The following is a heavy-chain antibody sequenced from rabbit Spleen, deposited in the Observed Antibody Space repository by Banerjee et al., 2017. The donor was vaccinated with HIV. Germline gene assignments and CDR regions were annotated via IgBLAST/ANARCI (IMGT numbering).Heavy chain of an antibody. CDR3: ARSLPSSSTGYFI. CDR2: IYTGSSGST. D-gene: IGHD1-1*01. CDR1: GFSFSSSYW. Sequence: QEQLVESGGGLVQPEGSLTLTCTASGFSFSSSYWICWVRQAPGKGLEWIGCIYTGSSGSTYYANWAKGRFTISKTSSTTVTLQMTSLTVADTATYFCARSLPSSSTGYFIWGPGTLVTVS. V-gene: IGHV1S45*01. J-gene: IGHJ2*01.